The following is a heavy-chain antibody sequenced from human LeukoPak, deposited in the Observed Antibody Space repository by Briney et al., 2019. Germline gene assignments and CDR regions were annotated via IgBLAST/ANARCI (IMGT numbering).Heavy chain of an antibody. Sequence: GGSLRLSCAASGFTLSDYAIHWVRQAPGKGLEWVAVIWYDGSNKYYADSVKGRFTISRDNSKNTLYLQMNSLRAEDTAVYYCARDRYYYDSSGSTLYWYFDLWGRGTLVTVSS. J-gene: IGHJ2*01. CDR1: GFTLSDYA. CDR3: ARDRYYYDSSGSTLYWYFDL. V-gene: IGHV3-33*08. CDR2: IWYDGSNK. D-gene: IGHD3-22*01.